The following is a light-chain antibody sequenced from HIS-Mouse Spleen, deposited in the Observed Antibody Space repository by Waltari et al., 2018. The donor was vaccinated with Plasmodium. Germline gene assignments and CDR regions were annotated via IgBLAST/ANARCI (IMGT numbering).Light chain of an antibody. V-gene: IGLV3-1*01. CDR1: KSGEKY. J-gene: IGLJ2*01. CDR2: QDS. Sequence: SYELTQPPSVSVSPGQNASITCSGDKSGEKYACWYQQKPGQSPVLVIYQDSKRPSGIPERFSGSNSGNTATLTISGTQAMDEADYYCQAWDSSTVVFGGGTKLTVL. CDR3: QAWDSSTVV.